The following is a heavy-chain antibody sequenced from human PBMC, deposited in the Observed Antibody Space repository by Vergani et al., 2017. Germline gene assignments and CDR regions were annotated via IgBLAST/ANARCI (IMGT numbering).Heavy chain of an antibody. D-gene: IGHD6-13*01. CDR3: ARPDIAAALWVGFDP. CDR1: GYTFTGYY. V-gene: IGHV1-2*02. J-gene: IGHJ5*02. CDR2: INPNSGGT. Sequence: QVQVVQSGAEVKKSGASVKVSCKTSGYTFTGYYMHWVRQAPGQGLEWMGWINPNSGGTNYAQKFQGRVTMTRDTSISTAYMELSRLRSDDTAVYYCARPDIAAALWVGFDPWGQGTLVTVSS.